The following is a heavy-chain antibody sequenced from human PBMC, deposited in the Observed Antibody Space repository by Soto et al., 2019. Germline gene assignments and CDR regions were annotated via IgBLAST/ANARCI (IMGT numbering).Heavy chain of an antibody. D-gene: IGHD3-3*01. J-gene: IGHJ4*02. CDR2: IYHNGRT. CDR3: ASPRQGNYDFLSGYYALDY. V-gene: IGHV4-38-2*01. CDR1: GYSISGGYY. Sequence: SETLSLTCAVSGYSISGGYYWGWVRQPPGQGPEWIGTIYHNGRTYYNPSLKSRVTISVDTPKRQFSLNLRSVTAADTAVYYCASPRQGNYDFLSGYYALDYWSQGTLVTVSS.